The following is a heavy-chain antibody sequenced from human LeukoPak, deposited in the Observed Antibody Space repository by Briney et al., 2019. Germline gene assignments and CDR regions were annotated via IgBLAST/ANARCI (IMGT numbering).Heavy chain of an antibody. CDR2: ISYNSGTI. J-gene: IGHJ2*01. CDR3: AKDYCGGDCYSGWYFDL. Sequence: GGSLRLSCAASGFTVSSNYMIWVRQAPGKGLEWVSGISYNSGTIAYADSVKGRFTISRDNDKNSLYLQINSLRAEDTALYYCAKDYCGGDCYSGWYFDLWGRGTLVTVSS. D-gene: IGHD2-21*02. CDR1: GFTVSSNY. V-gene: IGHV3-9*01.